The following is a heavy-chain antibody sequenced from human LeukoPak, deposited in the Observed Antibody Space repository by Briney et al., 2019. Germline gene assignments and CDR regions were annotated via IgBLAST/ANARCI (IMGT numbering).Heavy chain of an antibody. CDR1: GGSISSYY. D-gene: IGHD3-16*01. Sequence: SETLSLTCTVSGGSISSYYWSWIRQPPGKGLEWIGYIYYSGSTNYNPSLKSRVTISVDTSKNQFSLKLSSVTAADTAVYYCGKVPGGGVLFDYWGQGTLVTVSS. J-gene: IGHJ4*02. CDR2: IYYSGST. CDR3: GKVPGGGVLFDY. V-gene: IGHV4-59*01.